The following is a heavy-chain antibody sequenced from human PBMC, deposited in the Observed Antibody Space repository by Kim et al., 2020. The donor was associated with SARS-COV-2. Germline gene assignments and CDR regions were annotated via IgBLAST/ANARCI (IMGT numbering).Heavy chain of an antibody. V-gene: IGHV1-3*01. Sequence: QKFQGRVTITRDTSASTAYMELSSLRSEDTAVYYCARTQYYYDSSGPMGYWGQGTLVTVSS. J-gene: IGHJ4*02. CDR3: ARTQYYYDSSGPMGY. D-gene: IGHD3-22*01.